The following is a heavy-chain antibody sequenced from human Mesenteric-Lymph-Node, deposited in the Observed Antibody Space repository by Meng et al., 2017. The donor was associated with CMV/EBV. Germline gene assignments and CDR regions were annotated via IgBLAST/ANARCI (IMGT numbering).Heavy chain of an antibody. CDR2: IKQDGSEK. CDR1: GFTFSSYW. CDR3: AKDHVWGALDV. J-gene: IGHJ6*02. Sequence: GGSLRLSCAASGFTFSSYWMSWVRQAPGKGLEWVANIKQDGSEKYYVDSVKGRFTISRDNAKNSLYLQMNSLRAEDTALYYCAKDHVWGALDVWGQGTTVTVSS. D-gene: IGHD3-16*01. V-gene: IGHV3-7*01.